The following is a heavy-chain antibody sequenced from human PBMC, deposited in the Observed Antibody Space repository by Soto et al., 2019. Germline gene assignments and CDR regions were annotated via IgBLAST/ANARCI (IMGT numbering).Heavy chain of an antibody. CDR1: SASIISEQR. J-gene: IGHJ4*02. CDR2: IHHGGST. D-gene: IGHD6-19*01. CDR3: ARSFGWYAIDQ. V-gene: IGHV4-4*02. Sequence: QMQLQESGPGLVKPSETLSLTCAVSSASIISEQRWSWVRQPPGKGLEWIGEIHHGGSTNNNPSLRSRATMSVDKSKNQFSLNLNSVTAADTAFYYCARSFGWYAIDQWGQGTLVIVSS.